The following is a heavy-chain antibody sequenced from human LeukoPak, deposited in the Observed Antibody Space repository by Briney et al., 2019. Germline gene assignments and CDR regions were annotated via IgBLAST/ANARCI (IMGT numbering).Heavy chain of an antibody. CDR2: ISGSGGIT. Sequence: GGSLRLSCAASGFTFSSYAMSWVRQAPGKGLEWVSAISGSGGITYYADSVKGRFTISRDNSKTTLYLQMNSLRAEDTAVYYCAKIPTRGSDYWGQGTLVTVSS. D-gene: IGHD2-21*01. V-gene: IGHV3-23*01. CDR1: GFTFSSYA. J-gene: IGHJ4*02. CDR3: AKIPTRGSDY.